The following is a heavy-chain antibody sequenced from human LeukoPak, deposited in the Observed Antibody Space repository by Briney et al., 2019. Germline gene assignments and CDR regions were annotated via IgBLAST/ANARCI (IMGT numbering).Heavy chain of an antibody. CDR1: GFTLSNFW. D-gene: IGHD5-24*01. J-gene: IGHJ4*02. CDR2: INQDGSQK. Sequence: GGSLRLSCATSGFTLSNFWMSWVRQAPGKGLEWVADINQDGSQKHYRDSVKGRFTISRDNAKNSLYLEMNSLSAEDTAVYYCARDRGWLQSDYWGQGALVTVSS. V-gene: IGHV3-7*03. CDR3: ARDRGWLQSDY.